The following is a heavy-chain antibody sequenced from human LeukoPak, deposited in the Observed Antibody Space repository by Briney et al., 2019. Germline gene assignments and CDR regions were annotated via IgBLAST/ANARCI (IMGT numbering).Heavy chain of an antibody. V-gene: IGHV4-59*08. J-gene: IGHJ6*02. CDR1: GGSFSGYY. Sequence: SETLSLTCAVYGGSFSGYYWSWIRQPPGKGLEWIGYIYYSGSTNYNPSLKSRVTISVGTSKNQFSLKLSSVTAADTAVYYCARTGIAAAAPYYYYYGMDVWGQGTTVTVSS. CDR2: IYYSGST. CDR3: ARTGIAAAAPYYYYYGMDV. D-gene: IGHD6-13*01.